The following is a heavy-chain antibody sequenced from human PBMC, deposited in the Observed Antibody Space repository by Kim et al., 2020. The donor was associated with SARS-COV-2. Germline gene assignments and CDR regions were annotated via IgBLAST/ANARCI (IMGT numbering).Heavy chain of an antibody. V-gene: IGHV4-59*08. J-gene: IGHJ6*02. Sequence: RVTISVDTSKNQFSLKLSSVTAADTAVYYCARHFSSGWSNYYYYYGMDVWGQGTTVTVSS. CDR3: ARHFSSGWSNYYYYYGMDV. D-gene: IGHD6-19*01.